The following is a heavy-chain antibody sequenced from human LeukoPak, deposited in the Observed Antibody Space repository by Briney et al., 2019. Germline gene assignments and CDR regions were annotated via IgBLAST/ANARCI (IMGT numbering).Heavy chain of an antibody. CDR3: ATDPAVGGTLNYWFDP. D-gene: IGHD6-19*01. V-gene: IGHV1-2*02. J-gene: IGHJ5*02. Sequence: AAVKVSCMASGYTFSDYYMHWMRQAPGQGLEWMGWINLNSGGTNYAQTFQGRVTMTRDTSITTAYMELSSLRSEDTAVYYCATDPAVGGTLNYWFDPWGQGTLVTVSS. CDR2: INLNSGGT. CDR1: GYTFSDYY.